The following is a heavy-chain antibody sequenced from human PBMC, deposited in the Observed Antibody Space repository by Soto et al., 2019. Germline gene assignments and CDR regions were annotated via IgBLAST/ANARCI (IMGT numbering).Heavy chain of an antibody. CDR1: GFTFGDYA. V-gene: IGHV3-49*03. Sequence: GGSLRLSCSPSGFTFGDYAMNWFRQAPGKGLEWVGFIKSKTFGGTPEYAASVNGRFTVSRDDSKSTVYLQMNSLKTEDTAVYYCTTTSRSGWSSWGQGALVTVSS. CDR3: TTTSRSGWSS. D-gene: IGHD6-19*01. CDR2: IKSKTFGGTP. J-gene: IGHJ4*02.